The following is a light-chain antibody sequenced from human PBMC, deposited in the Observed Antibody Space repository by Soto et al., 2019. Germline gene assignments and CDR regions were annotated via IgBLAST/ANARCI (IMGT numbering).Light chain of an antibody. CDR3: QQYGGSPIT. CDR2: GAS. V-gene: IGKV3-20*01. J-gene: IGKJ5*01. Sequence: EVVMTQSPDTLSVSPGERATLSCRASQSVTSNLAWYQQKPGQAPRLLISGASSRATGIPDRFSGSGSATDFTLTISRLEPEDFAVFYCQQYGGSPITFGQGTRLEIK. CDR1: QSVTSN.